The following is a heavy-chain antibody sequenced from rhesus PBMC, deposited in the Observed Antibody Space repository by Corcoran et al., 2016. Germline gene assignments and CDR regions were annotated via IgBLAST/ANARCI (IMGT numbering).Heavy chain of an antibody. D-gene: IGHD1-26*01. V-gene: IGHV3-54*02. CDR3: ARNYGQDYYGLDS. CDR1: GFTFRSYG. J-gene: IGHJ6*01. Sequence: EVQLVESGGGLVQPGGSLRLSCAASGFTFRSYGMHWVRQAPGQVLGWVAVISYDGSKKYYANSVKERVTISRDNAKNMLYLQMNNLKLEDTAVYYCARNYGQDYYGLDSWGQGVVVTVSS. CDR2: ISYDGSKK.